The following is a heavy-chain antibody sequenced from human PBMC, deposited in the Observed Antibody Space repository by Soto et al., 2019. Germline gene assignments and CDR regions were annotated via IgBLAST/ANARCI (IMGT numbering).Heavy chain of an antibody. CDR3: AREYYYGMDV. CDR2: ITGSSDDT. J-gene: IGHJ6*02. CDR1: GFTFSDYY. Sequence: QVQLVESGGGLVRPGGSLRLSCAASGFTFSDYYMTWIRHAPGKGLEWVSYITGSSDDTNYADSVKGRFTIPRDNVKNSLYLQMNSLRADDPSVYYCAREYYYGMDVWGQGTTVTVSS. V-gene: IGHV3-11*05.